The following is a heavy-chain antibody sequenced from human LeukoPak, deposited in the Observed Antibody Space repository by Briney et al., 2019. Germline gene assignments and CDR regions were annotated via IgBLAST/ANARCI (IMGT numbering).Heavy chain of an antibody. Sequence: GGSLGLSCAASGFTFSSYWMSWVRQAPGKGLEWVANIKQDGSEKYYVDSVKGRFTISRDNAKNSLYLQMNSLRAEDTAVYYCATHLRYFDWLITRRGPYYYMDVWGKGTTVTISS. D-gene: IGHD3-9*01. CDR3: ATHLRYFDWLITRRGPYYYMDV. V-gene: IGHV3-7*01. J-gene: IGHJ6*03. CDR1: GFTFSSYW. CDR2: IKQDGSEK.